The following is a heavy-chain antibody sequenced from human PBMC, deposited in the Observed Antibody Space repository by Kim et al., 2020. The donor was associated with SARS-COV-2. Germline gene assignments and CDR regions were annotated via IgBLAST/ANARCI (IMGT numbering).Heavy chain of an antibody. J-gene: IGHJ4*02. D-gene: IGHD3-9*01. CDR3: ARVPSRRYFDWLYPYYFDY. CDR2: ISAYNGNT. Sequence: ASVKVSCKASGYTFTSYGISWVRQAPGQGLEWMGWISAYNGNTNYAQKLQGRVTMTTDTSTSTAYMELRSLRSDDTAVYYCARVPSRRYFDWLYPYYFDYWGQGTLVTVSS. V-gene: IGHV1-18*01. CDR1: GYTFTSYG.